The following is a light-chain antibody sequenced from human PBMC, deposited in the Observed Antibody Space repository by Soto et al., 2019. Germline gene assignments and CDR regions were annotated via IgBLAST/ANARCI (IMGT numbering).Light chain of an antibody. CDR1: SSNIGSNI. J-gene: IGLJ1*01. Sequence: QSVLTQPPSESGTPGQRVTISCSGSSSNIGSNILNWYQQLPGTAPKLLIYRSNQRPSGVPDRFSGSKSGTSASLAISGLQSEDEADYYCAAWDDSLNGRVFGTGTKLTVL. CDR2: RSN. V-gene: IGLV1-44*01. CDR3: AAWDDSLNGRV.